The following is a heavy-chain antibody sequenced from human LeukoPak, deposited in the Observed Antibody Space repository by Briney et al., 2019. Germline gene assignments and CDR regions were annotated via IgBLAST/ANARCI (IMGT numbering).Heavy chain of an antibody. J-gene: IGHJ6*02. CDR3: ATKSQWELREDYYYYGMDV. D-gene: IGHD1-26*01. CDR2: IIPVIDIA. CDR1: GGTFNTYV. V-gene: IGHV1-69*04. Sequence: SVRVSCKASGGTFNTYVFTWVRQAPGQGLEWMGKIIPVIDIAKYAQKFRGRVTITADKSTSTAYMELSSLRSEDTAVYYCATKSQWELREDYYYYGMDVWGQGTTVTVSS.